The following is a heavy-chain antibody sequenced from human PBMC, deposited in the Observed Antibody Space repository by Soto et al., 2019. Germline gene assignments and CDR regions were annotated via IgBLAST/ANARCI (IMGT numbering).Heavy chain of an antibody. CDR2: IKSKAYGGAT. CDR1: GLIFSNAW. D-gene: IGHD5-18*01. Sequence: EVQLVETGGDLVKPGGSLRLSCAVSGLIFSNAWMNWVRQAPGKGLEWVARIKSKAYGGATMYAAPLEGRFTISRDDSINTVYLQMNSLKIEDTAVYYCIDTNMAATWDYCGQGTLVTVSS. V-gene: IGHV3-15*07. J-gene: IGHJ4*02. CDR3: IDTNMAATWDY.